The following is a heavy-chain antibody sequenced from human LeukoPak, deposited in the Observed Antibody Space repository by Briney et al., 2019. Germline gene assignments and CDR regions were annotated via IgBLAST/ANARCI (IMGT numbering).Heavy chain of an antibody. CDR1: GYRFTSYW. CDR2: IYYSDSET. J-gene: IGHJ4*02. CDR3: ARQELTSGYFSIYF. D-gene: IGHD3-22*01. V-gene: IGHV5-51*01. Sequence: GESLKISCTGSGYRFTSYWIGWVRQMPGKGLEWIGIIYYSDSETRYSPSFQGQVTISADKSISTAYLQWSSLKASDTAMYYCARQELTSGYFSIYFWGQGTLVTASS.